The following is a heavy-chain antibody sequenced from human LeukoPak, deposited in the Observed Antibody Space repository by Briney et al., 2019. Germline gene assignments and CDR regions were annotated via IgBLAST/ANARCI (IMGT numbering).Heavy chain of an antibody. V-gene: IGHV3-33*01. Sequence: GGSLRLSCAASGFTFSSYGMHWVRQASGKGLEWVAVIWYDGSNKYYADSVKGRFTISRDNSKNTLYLQMNSLRAEDTAVYYCAREPRSGYSYGSPDYWGQGTLVTVSS. CDR2: IWYDGSNK. CDR1: GFTFSSYG. CDR3: AREPRSGYSYGSPDY. D-gene: IGHD5-18*01. J-gene: IGHJ4*02.